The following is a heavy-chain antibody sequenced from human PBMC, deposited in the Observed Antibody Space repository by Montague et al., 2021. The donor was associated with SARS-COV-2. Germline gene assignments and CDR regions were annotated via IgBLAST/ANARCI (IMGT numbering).Heavy chain of an antibody. CDR3: ARSTHYYDSSGYFDY. CDR2: ISSSSSYI. D-gene: IGHD3-22*01. Sequence: SLRLSCAASGFTFSSYSMNWVRQAPGKGLEWVSSISSSSSYIYYAGSVKGRFTISRDNAKNSLYLQMNSLRAEDTAVYYCARSTHYYDSSGYFDYWGQGTLVTVSS. CDR1: GFTFSSYS. V-gene: IGHV3-21*01. J-gene: IGHJ4*02.